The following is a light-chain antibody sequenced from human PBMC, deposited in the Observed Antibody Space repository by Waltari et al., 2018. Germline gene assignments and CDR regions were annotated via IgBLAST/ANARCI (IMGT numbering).Light chain of an antibody. J-gene: IGLJ3*02. CDR1: TSNIGSNT. V-gene: IGLV1-44*01. Sequence: QSVLTQPPSTSATPGQRVTMSCSVSTSNIGSNTVAWYQPFPGTPPKVLIYSKDRRPAGVPGRFSASRAGTSASLAITGLQSEDEADYYCAAWDDSLDGWVFGGGTKLTVL. CDR3: AAWDDSLDGWV. CDR2: SKD.